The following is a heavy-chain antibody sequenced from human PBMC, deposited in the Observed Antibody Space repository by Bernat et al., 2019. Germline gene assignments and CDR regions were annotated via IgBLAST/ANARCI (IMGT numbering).Heavy chain of an antibody. J-gene: IGHJ3*01. CDR2: INIAGSIT. D-gene: IGHD3-3*01. CDR3: ARDQGTVDLWSGYTDDFYF. Sequence: GFTFSIYWMHLVLQAPCHWLVWFSRINIAGSITSYSYSVNGRFTISRDNAKNTLYLQMNSLIDEDTAVYYCARDQGTVDLWSGYTDDFYFGG. V-gene: IGHV3-74*01. CDR1: GFTFSIYW.